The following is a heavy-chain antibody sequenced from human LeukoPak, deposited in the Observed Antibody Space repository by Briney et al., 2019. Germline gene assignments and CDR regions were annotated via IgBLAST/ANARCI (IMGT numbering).Heavy chain of an antibody. CDR3: ARARSGSYFDY. CDR2: INHSGST. V-gene: IGHV4-34*01. Sequence: KASETLSLTCAVYGGSFSGYYWSWIRQPPGKGLEWIGEINHSGSTNYNPSLKSRVTISVDTSKNQFSLKLSSVTAADTAVYYCARARSGSYFDYWGQGTLVTVSS. J-gene: IGHJ4*02. CDR1: GGSFSGYY. D-gene: IGHD1-26*01.